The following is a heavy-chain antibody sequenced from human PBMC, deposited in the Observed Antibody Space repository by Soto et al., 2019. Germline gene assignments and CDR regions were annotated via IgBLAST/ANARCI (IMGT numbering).Heavy chain of an antibody. J-gene: IGHJ6*02. CDR1: GGTFSSYA. V-gene: IGHV1-69*06. Sequence: GASVKVSCKASGGTFSSYAISWVRQAPGQGLEWMGGIIPIFGTANYAQKFQGRVTITADKSTSTAYMELRRLRSEDTAVYYCARDLTLRYFDWPNPMDVWGQGTTVSVSS. CDR3: ARDLTLRYFDWPNPMDV. CDR2: IIPIFGTA. D-gene: IGHD3-9*01.